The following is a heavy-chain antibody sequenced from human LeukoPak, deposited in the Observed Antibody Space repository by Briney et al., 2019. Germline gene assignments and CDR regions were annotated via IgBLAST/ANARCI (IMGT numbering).Heavy chain of an antibody. D-gene: IGHD2-2*01. CDR2: INKNGGSR. V-gene: IGHV3-20*04. CDR1: GFTFDDYG. J-gene: IGHJ6*03. CDR3: ARRGRLGYCSSTSCVSYNYYYYNYMDV. Sequence: GGSLRLSCTAPGFTFDDYGMSWVRQAPGKGLEWVSGINKNGGSRGYADSVKGRFTISRDNAKNSLYLQMNSLRAEDAALYYCARRGRLGYCSSTSCVSYNYYYYNYMDVWGKGTTVTVSS.